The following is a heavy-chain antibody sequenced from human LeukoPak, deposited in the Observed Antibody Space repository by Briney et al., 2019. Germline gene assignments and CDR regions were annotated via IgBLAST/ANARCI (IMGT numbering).Heavy chain of an antibody. Sequence: PSETLSLTCNVFGGSISSSTYYWGWIRQPPGKGLEWIGRISYSGSTYHNPSLKSRVTMPVDTSKNHFSLRLSSVTAADTALYYCARLTHSYYSDTSGYYPYYYMDVWGKGTTVTVSS. CDR2: ISYSGST. J-gene: IGHJ6*03. CDR3: ARLTHSYYSDTSGYYPYYYMDV. D-gene: IGHD3-22*01. CDR1: GGSISSSTYY. V-gene: IGHV4-39*02.